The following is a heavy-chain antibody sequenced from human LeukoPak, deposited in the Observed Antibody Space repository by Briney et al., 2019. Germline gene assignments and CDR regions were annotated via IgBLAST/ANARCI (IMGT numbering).Heavy chain of an antibody. CDR1: GFTFSGSA. J-gene: IGHJ4*02. V-gene: IGHV3-73*01. CDR2: IRSKTNNYAT. CDR3: TRRGTAMIENFDY. D-gene: IGHD5-18*01. Sequence: GGSLKLSCAASGFTFSGSAMRWVRQASGKGLEWVGRIRSKTNNYATAYAASVKGRFTISRDDSKNTAYLQMNSLKTEDTAVYYCTRRGTAMIENFDYWGQGTLVTVSS.